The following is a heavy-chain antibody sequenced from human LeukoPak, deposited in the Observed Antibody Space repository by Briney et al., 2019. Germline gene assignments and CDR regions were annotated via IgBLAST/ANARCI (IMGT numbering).Heavy chain of an antibody. V-gene: IGHV3-23*01. J-gene: IGHJ4*02. CDR3: TKDYDTVGYYSSDY. CDR1: GLTFSDYA. CDR2: LSGSGTTA. Sequence: PGGSPRLSCAASGLTFSDYAMSWVRQDPGKGLEWVSTLSGSGTTAFYANSVKGRFTISRDSSKNTLYLQMNSLRAADTALYYCTKDYDTVGYYSSDYWGQGTLVTVSS. D-gene: IGHD3-22*01.